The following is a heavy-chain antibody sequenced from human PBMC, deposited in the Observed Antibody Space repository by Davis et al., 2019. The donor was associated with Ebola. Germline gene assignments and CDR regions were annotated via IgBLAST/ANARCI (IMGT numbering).Heavy chain of an antibody. CDR1: GFTFNSYS. J-gene: IGHJ6*02. CDR3: ARDPPYGYYGMDV. Sequence: GESLKISCAASGFTFNSYSMNWVRQAPGKGLEWVSSISSSSSYIYYADSVKGRFTISRDNAKNTLYLQMNSLRAEDTAVYYCARDPPYGYYGMDVWGQGTTVTVSS. D-gene: IGHD4-17*01. V-gene: IGHV3-21*01. CDR2: ISSSSSYI.